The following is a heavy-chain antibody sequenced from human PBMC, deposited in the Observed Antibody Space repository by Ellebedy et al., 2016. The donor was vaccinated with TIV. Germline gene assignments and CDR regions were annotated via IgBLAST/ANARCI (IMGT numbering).Heavy chain of an antibody. CDR1: GYTFTDYD. CDR3: VVGLFHP. J-gene: IGHJ5*02. Sequence: AASVKVSCKASGYTFTDYDINWVRQATGQGLEYLGWMKPGSGNTGYAQNLDGRVTMTRNTSTSTAYMELSSLRSDDTAVYYCVVGLFHPWGQGTLVSVSS. CDR2: MKPGSGNT. D-gene: IGHD3/OR15-3a*01. V-gene: IGHV1-8*01.